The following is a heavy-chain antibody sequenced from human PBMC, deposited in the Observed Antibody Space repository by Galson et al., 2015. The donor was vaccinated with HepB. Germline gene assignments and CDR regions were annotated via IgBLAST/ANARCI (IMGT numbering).Heavy chain of an antibody. J-gene: IGHJ6*03. Sequence: SVKVSCKASGGTFSSYTISWVRQAPGQGLEWMGRIIPILGIANYAQKFQGRVTITADKSTSTAYMELSSLRSEDTAVYYCARDVVPAAKDYYYYYMDVWGKGTTVTVSS. CDR1: GGTFSSYT. V-gene: IGHV1-69*04. CDR3: ARDVVPAAKDYYYYYMDV. D-gene: IGHD2-2*01. CDR2: IIPILGIA.